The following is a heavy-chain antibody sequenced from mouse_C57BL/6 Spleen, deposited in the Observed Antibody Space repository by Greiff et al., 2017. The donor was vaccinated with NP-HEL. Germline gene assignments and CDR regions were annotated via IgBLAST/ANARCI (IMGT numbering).Heavy chain of an antibody. CDR2: ISRKSSNYAT. V-gene: IGHV10-3*01. D-gene: IGHD1-1*01. CDR3: VREGHITTVPYAMDD. CDR1: GFTFNTYA. J-gene: IGHJ4*01. Sequence: EVKLVESGGGLVQPKGSLKLSCAASGFTFNTYAMHWVRQAPGKGLEWVARISRKSSNYATYYAVSVKDRFTISRDASQAMLYLQMNNLKTEDTAMYDCVREGHITTVPYAMDDWGQGTSVTVSS.